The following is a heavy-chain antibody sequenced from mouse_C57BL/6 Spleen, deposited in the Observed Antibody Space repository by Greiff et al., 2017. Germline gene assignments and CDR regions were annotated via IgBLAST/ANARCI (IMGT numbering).Heavy chain of an antibody. V-gene: IGHV5-17*01. CDR3: ARGNYYYAIDY. J-gene: IGHJ4*01. CDR2: IRSGSNTI. Sequence: EVMLVESGGGLVKPGGSLKLSCAASGFTFSDYGMHWVRQAPEKGLEWVAYIRSGSNTIYSADTVNGRFTISRDNAKNTLLLQMTSLRSEDTAIYYCARGNYYYAIDYWGPGTSVTVSS. CDR1: GFTFSDYG. D-gene: IGHD2-1*01.